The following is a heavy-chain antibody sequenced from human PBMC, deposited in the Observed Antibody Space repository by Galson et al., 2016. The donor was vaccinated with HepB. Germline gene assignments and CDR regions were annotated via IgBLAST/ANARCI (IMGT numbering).Heavy chain of an antibody. CDR3: AKIYSQGYYDSSVAYSYFDY. J-gene: IGHJ4*02. D-gene: IGHD3-22*01. Sequence: SLRLSCAASGFTFTSYAMSWVRQAPGKGLEWVSAISGSGTNAYYADSVKGRFTISRDISKNTLYLQMNSLRAEDTAVYYCAKIYSQGYYDSSVAYSYFDYWGQGTLVTVSS. CDR1: GFTFTSYA. V-gene: IGHV3-23*01. CDR2: ISGSGTNA.